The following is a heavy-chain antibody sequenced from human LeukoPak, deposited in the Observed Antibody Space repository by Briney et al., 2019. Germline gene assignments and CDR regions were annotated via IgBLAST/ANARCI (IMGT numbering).Heavy chain of an antibody. D-gene: IGHD5-12*01. V-gene: IGHV3-7*01. Sequence: GGSLRLSCAASGFTFSNYWMTWVRQAPGKGLEWVAHINQDGSEEHYMDSVRARFTISRDNAKNSLSLQMNSLRAEDTAVYYCVRDGGVSGYDLLDYWGQGTLVTVSS. CDR3: VRDGGVSGYDLLDY. CDR1: GFTFSNYW. CDR2: INQDGSEE. J-gene: IGHJ4*02.